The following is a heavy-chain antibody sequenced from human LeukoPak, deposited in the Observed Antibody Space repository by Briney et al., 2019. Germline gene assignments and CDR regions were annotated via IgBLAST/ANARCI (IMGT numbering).Heavy chain of an antibody. CDR2: MNPNSGDT. J-gene: IGHJ5*02. D-gene: IGHD2-15*01. CDR3: ARGVGVVVAATRRRFDP. V-gene: IGHV1-8*03. Sequence: ASVKVSCKASGYTFTSYDINWVRQATGQGLEWMGWMNPNSGDTGYAQKFQGRVTITRNTSISTAYMELSSLRSEDTAVYYCARGVGVVVAATRRRFDPWGQGTLVTVSS. CDR1: GYTFTSYD.